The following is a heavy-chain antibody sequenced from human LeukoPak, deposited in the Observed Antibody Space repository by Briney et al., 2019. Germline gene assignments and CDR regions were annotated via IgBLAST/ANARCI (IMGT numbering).Heavy chain of an antibody. Sequence: SETLSLTCAVYGGSFSGYYWSWIRQPPGKGLEWIGEINHSGSTNYNPSLKSRVAISVDTSKNQFPLKLSSVTAADTAVYYCARGPYYYAFRFDPWGQGTLVTVSS. CDR3: ARGPYYYAFRFDP. D-gene: IGHD1-26*01. CDR2: INHSGST. J-gene: IGHJ5*02. CDR1: GGSFSGYY. V-gene: IGHV4-34*01.